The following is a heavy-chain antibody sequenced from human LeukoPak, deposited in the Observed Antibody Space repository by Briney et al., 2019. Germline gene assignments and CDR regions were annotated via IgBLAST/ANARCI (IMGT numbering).Heavy chain of an antibody. J-gene: IGHJ4*02. D-gene: IGHD6-6*01. CDR1: GFTFSSYW. Sequence: GGSLRLSCAASGFTFSSYWMSWVRQAPGKGLEWVANIKQDGSEKYYVDSVKGRFTISRGNAKNSLYLQMNSLRAEDTAVYYCMAEGSTSWEGYWGQGTLVTVSS. V-gene: IGHV3-7*01. CDR3: MAEGSTSWEGY. CDR2: IKQDGSEK.